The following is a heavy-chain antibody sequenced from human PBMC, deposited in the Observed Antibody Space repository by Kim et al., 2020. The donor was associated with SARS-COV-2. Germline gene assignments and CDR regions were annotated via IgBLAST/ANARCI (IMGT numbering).Heavy chain of an antibody. CDR2: ITSSTSYT. Sequence: GGSLRLSCAASGFTFSDYYMSWIRQAPGKGLEWVSYITSSTSYTNYADSVKGRLTISRDNAKNSLYLQMNSLRAEDTAVYYCAASGRFGGPIDYWGQGTLVTVSS. CDR3: AASGRFGGPIDY. J-gene: IGHJ4*02. D-gene: IGHD3-10*01. V-gene: IGHV3-11*03. CDR1: GFTFSDYY.